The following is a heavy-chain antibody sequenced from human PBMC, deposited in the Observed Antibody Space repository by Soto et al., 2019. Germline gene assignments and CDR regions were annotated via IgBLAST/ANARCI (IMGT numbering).Heavy chain of an antibody. Sequence: QLQLQESGPGLVKPSETLSLTCTVSGGSISSSSYYWGWIRQPPGKGLEWIGSIYYSGSTYYNPSLKSRVTISVDTSKNQFSLKLSSVTAADTAVYYCARPVSGYSYARANRFDYWGQGTLVTVSS. V-gene: IGHV4-39*01. CDR1: GGSISSSSYY. CDR2: IYYSGST. D-gene: IGHD5-18*01. J-gene: IGHJ4*02. CDR3: ARPVSGYSYARANRFDY.